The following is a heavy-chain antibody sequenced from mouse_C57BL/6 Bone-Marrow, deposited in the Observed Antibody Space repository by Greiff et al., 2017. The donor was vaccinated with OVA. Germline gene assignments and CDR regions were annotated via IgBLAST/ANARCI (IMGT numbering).Heavy chain of an antibody. D-gene: IGHD1-1*01. CDR1: GYTFTSYW. V-gene: IGHV1-55*01. CDR3: ARRYYGSSYWYFDV. J-gene: IGHJ1*03. Sequence: QVPLQQPGAELVKPGASVKMSCKASGYTFTSYWITWVKQRPGQGLEWIGDIYPGSGSTNYNEKFKSKATLTVDTSSSTAYMQLSSLTSEDSAVYYCARRYYGSSYWYFDVWGTGTTVTVSS. CDR2: IYPGSGST.